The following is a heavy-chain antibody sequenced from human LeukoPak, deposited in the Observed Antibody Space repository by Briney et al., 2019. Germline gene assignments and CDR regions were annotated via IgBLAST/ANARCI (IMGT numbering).Heavy chain of an antibody. D-gene: IGHD2-15*01. J-gene: IGHJ4*02. V-gene: IGHV1-46*01. CDR2: INPSGGST. Sequence: ASVTVSCKASGYTFTSYYMHWVRQAPGQGLEWMGIINPSGGSTSYAQKFQGRVTMTRDMSTSTVYMELSSLRDEDTAVYFCAGDVGYCGGDSCYTVLGYWGQGLLVTVSS. CDR1: GYTFTSYY. CDR3: AGDVGYCGGDSCYTVLGY.